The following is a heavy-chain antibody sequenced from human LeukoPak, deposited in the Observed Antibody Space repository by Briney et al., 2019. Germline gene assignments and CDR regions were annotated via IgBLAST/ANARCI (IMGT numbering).Heavy chain of an antibody. Sequence: ASVQVSRKASGYTVTNYYINWVGQATGQGDAGMGWMNNNSGNTGYAQKFQGRVTMTRDTSISTASMELSSLRSDDTAVYYCARVTGSIDYWGQGTLVTVSS. CDR2: MNNNSGNT. CDR3: ARVTGSIDY. D-gene: IGHD2-15*01. CDR1: GYTVTNYY. V-gene: IGHV1-8*01. J-gene: IGHJ4*02.